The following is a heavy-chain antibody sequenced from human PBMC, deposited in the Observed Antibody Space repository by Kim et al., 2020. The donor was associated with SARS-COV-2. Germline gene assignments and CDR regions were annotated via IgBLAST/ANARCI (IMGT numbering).Heavy chain of an antibody. V-gene: IGHV3-20*01. CDR2: INRNRDST. CDR3: VRGYVRGHFDL. D-gene: IGHD3-16*01. J-gene: IGHJ1*01. CDR1: GFTFEDYG. Sequence: GGSLRLSCAASGFTFEDYGMSWVRQAPGKGLEWVSGINRNRDSTGYVDSVKGRFTISRDNAKKSLYLQMNSLRAEDMAFYHCVRGYVRGHFDLWRQGTRHTVST.